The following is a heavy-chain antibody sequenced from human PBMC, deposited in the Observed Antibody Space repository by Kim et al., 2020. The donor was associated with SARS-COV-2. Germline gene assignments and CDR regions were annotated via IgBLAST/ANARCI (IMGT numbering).Heavy chain of an antibody. CDR3: SRDGSHPSYYYFGMDG. J-gene: IGHJ6*01. CDR2: IKQDGSEK. CDR1: GFTFSDYW. V-gene: IGHV3-7*01. Sequence: GGSLRLSCAASGFTFSDYWMSWVRQAPGKGLEWVATIKQDGSEKDYVDSVRGRFTISRDNAENSLFLQMNSLRVEDTGVYYCSRDGSHPSYYYFGMDGWG.